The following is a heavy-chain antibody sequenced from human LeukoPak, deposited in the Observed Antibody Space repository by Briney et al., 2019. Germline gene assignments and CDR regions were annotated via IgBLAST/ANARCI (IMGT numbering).Heavy chain of an antibody. Sequence: SETLSLTCTVSGVSINSHYWSWIRHSPGKGLEWIGDIYYSGSTKYNGYLKSRVTISVDTAKNHLSLRLSSVLAADTAIYYCVRRDNTGWNYFDYWGQGILVTVSS. CDR3: VRRDNTGWNYFDY. CDR2: IYYSGST. D-gene: IGHD6-19*01. J-gene: IGHJ4*02. V-gene: IGHV4-59*08. CDR1: GVSINSHY.